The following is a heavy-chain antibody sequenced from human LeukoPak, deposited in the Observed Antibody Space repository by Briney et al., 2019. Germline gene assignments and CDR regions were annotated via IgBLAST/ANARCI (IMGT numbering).Heavy chain of an antibody. CDR1: GGSISSSSYY. V-gene: IGHV4-39*07. CDR3: ARARKYYYDSSGYFDY. Sequence: KPSETLSLTCTVSGGSISSSSYYWSWIRQPPGKGLEWIGEINHSGSTNYNPSLKSRVTISVDTSKNQFSLKLSSVTAADTAVYYCARARKYYYDSSGYFDYWGQGTLVTVSS. CDR2: INHSGST. J-gene: IGHJ4*02. D-gene: IGHD3-22*01.